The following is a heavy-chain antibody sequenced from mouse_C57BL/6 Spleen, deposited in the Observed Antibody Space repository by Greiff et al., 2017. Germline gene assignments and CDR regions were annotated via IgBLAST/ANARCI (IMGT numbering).Heavy chain of an antibody. CDR1: GYSITSGYY. V-gene: IGHV3-6*01. D-gene: IGHD3-2*02. J-gene: IGHJ2*01. CDR2: ISYDGSN. CDR3: ARDGQLRLGYYFDY. Sequence: EVQLQQSGPGLVKPSQSLSLTCSVPGYSITSGYYWNWIRQFPGNKLEWMGYISYDGSNNYNPSLKNRISITRDTSKNQFFLKLNSVTTEDTATYYCARDGQLRLGYYFDYWGQGTTLTVSS.